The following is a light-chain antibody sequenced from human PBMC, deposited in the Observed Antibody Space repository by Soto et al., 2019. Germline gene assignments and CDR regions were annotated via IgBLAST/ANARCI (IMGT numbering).Light chain of an antibody. CDR3: SSYTRQNTRV. CDR1: SSDVGGYNF. V-gene: IGLV2-14*01. Sequence: QSALTQPASVSGSPGQSITISCTGTSSDVGGYNFVSWYQQHPGKAPKLMIYEVTNRPSGVSSRFSGSKSGNTASLTISGLQTEGEADYFCSSYTRQNTRVSGGGTKLTVL. J-gene: IGLJ3*02. CDR2: EVT.